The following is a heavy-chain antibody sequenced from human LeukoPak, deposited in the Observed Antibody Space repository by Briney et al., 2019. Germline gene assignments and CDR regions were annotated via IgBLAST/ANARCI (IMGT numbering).Heavy chain of an antibody. CDR3: ARSQLLHWYFDL. J-gene: IGHJ2*01. CDR1: GFIFSSYW. V-gene: IGHV3-7*05. CDR2: IKPDGGEV. Sequence: PGGSLRLSCAASGFIFSSYWMRWVRQAAGKGLDWVANIKPDGGEVYYMDSVKGRLTISRDNAKNSLYLQMNSLRADDTAVYYCARSQLLHWYFDLWGRGTLVTVSS. D-gene: IGHD2-2*01.